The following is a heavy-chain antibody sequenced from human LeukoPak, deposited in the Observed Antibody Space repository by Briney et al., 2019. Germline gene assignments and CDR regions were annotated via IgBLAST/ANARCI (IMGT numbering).Heavy chain of an antibody. CDR2: ISSSGTTI. CDR1: GFTFNDYY. CDR3: ARTTKDCSRTSCYQYWFDP. Sequence: GGSLRLSCAASGFTFNDYYMTWIRQAPGKGLEWVSYISSSGTTIYYADSVKGRFTISRDNAKNSLYLQMNTLRAEDTAVYYCARTTKDCSRTSCYQYWFDPWGQGTLVTVSS. V-gene: IGHV3-11*01. D-gene: IGHD2-2*01. J-gene: IGHJ5*02.